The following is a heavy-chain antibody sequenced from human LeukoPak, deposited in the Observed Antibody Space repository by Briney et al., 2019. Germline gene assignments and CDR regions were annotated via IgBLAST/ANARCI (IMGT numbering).Heavy chain of an antibody. CDR1: GFTFSSYS. J-gene: IGHJ4*02. CDR2: ISSSSNYI. CDR3: ARGGEITYYDFWSGYLEIDY. Sequence: GGSLRLSCAASGFTFSSYSMNWVRQAPGKGLEWVSSISSSSNYIYYADSVKGRFTISRDNAKNSLYLQMNSLRAEDTAVYYCARGGEITYYDFWSGYLEIDYWGQGTLVTVSS. D-gene: IGHD3-3*01. V-gene: IGHV3-21*01.